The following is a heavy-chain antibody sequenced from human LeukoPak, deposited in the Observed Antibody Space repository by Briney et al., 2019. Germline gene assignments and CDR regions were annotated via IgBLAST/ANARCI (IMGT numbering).Heavy chain of an antibody. J-gene: IGHJ4*02. Sequence: WGSLRLSCAASGFTFSGSAMHWVRQASGKGLEWVGRIRSKANSYATAYAASVKGRFTISRDDSKNTAYLQMNSLKTEDTAVYYCTRQSETGVGSYWGQGTLVTVSS. V-gene: IGHV3-73*01. CDR2: IRSKANSYAT. CDR1: GFTFSGSA. CDR3: TRQSETGVGSY. D-gene: IGHD2-8*01.